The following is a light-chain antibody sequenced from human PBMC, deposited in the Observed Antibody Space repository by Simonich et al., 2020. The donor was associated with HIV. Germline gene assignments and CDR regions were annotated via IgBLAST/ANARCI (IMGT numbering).Light chain of an antibody. J-gene: IGLJ3*02. Sequence: SYELTQPPSVSVSPGQTARITCSGAALPKKYADWYQQKSGQAPVLVIYEDSERPSGIPDRFFGSSSGKMATLAISGAQVEDEADYYCYSTDSSGNQRVFGGGTKLTVL. CDR1: ALPKKY. CDR2: EDS. V-gene: IGLV3-10*01. CDR3: YSTDSSGNQRV.